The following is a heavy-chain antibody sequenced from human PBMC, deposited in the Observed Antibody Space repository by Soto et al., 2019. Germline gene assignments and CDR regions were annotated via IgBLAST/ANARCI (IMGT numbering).Heavy chain of an antibody. V-gene: IGHV4-4*02. J-gene: IGHJ3*02. CDR1: NTSISSSNW. CDR2: IYHTGRT. CDR3: VRDEAHYDILTGSSLGRAFDI. D-gene: IGHD3-9*01. Sequence: QVQLQESGPSLVKPSGTLSLTCVITNTSISSSNWWSWVRQAPGKGLEWIGEIYHTGRTNYAPSLKSRVTLSIDKSNNRFSLRLTSLTAADTAVYYCVRDEAHYDILTGSSLGRAFDIWRQGTMVTVSS.